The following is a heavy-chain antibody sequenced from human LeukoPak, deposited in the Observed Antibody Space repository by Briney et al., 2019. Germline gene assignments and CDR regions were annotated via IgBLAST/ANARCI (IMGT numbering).Heavy chain of an antibody. V-gene: IGHV4-39*01. CDR2: IYYSGST. Sequence: SETLSLTCTVSGGSISSSSYYWGWIRQPPGKGLEWTGSIYYSGSTYYNPSLKSRVTISVDTSKNQFSLKLSSVTAADTAVYYCARILWFGELFLDYWGQGTLVTVSS. D-gene: IGHD3-10*01. CDR3: ARILWFGELFLDY. J-gene: IGHJ4*02. CDR1: GGSISSSSYY.